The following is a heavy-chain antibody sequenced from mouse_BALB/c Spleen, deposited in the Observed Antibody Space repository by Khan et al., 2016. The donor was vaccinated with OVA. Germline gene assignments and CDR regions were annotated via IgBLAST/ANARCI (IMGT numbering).Heavy chain of an antibody. CDR2: VSTGGTYT. D-gene: IGHD1-1*01. Sequence: EVELVESGGDLVKPGGSLKLSCVASGFTFSTYGMSWVRQAPDKRLEWVATVSTGGTYTYYPDSVTGRFTISRDNAKNTLNLQMSGLVSENTAMFFCTRLAYYYDSEGVAYWGQGTLVTVA. CDR1: GFTFSTYG. V-gene: IGHV5-6*01. J-gene: IGHJ3*01. CDR3: TRLAYYYDSEGVAY.